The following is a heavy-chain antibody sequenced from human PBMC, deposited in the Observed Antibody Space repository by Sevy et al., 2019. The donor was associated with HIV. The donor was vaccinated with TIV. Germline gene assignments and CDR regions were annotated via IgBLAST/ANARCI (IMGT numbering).Heavy chain of an antibody. CDR2: INYNSGRV. CDR1: GVSFEDYG. Sequence: GGSLRLSCATFGVSFEDYGMHWVRQSPERGLEWVAGINYNSGRVGYIDSVKGRFTISRDNAKQSLYLQMTSLKPEDSALYHCVKARITEAAYYYGMDVWRQGTTVTVSS. D-gene: IGHD3-16*01. V-gene: IGHV3-9*01. CDR3: VKARITEAAYYYGMDV. J-gene: IGHJ6*02.